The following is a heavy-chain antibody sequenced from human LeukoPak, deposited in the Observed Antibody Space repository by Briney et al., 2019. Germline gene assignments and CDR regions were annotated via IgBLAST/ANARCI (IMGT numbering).Heavy chain of an antibody. D-gene: IGHD3-22*01. Sequence: SVTVSCKASGGTFSSYAISWVRQAPGQGLDWMGRIIRIFGTAKYAQKFQGRVTITADESTSTAYKELSRLRSEDTAVYYCASPPITQVVTQYFQHWGQGTLVTVSS. CDR3: ASPPITQVVTQYFQH. V-gene: IGHV1-69*13. CDR1: GGTFSSYA. CDR2: IIRIFGTA. J-gene: IGHJ1*01.